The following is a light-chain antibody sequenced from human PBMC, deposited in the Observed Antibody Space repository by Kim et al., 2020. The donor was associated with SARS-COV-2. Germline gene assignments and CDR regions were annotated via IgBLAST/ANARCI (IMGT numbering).Light chain of an antibody. V-gene: IGLV3-1*01. Sequence: VSQGQTASITCSGDKLGDKYACWYQQKPGQSPVLVIYQDSKRASGIPGRFSGSNSGNTATLTISGTQAMDEADYYCQAWDSSTVVFGGGTQLTVL. CDR1: KLGDKY. J-gene: IGLJ2*01. CDR2: QDS. CDR3: QAWDSSTVV.